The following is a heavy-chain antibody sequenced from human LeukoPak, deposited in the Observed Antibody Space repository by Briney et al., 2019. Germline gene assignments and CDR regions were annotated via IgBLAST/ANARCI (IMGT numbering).Heavy chain of an antibody. CDR1: GFTFSNSA. D-gene: IGHD1-26*01. Sequence: EASVKVSCKASGFTFSNSAIQWVRQARGQRLEWRGWIIVGSGRTHYAQNLQERLTITRDMSTNTAYMELSSLRSEDTAVYYCAAELYSGTYGRCCSFAFWGQGTPVTVSS. J-gene: IGHJ4*02. CDR3: AAELYSGTYGRCCSFAF. V-gene: IGHV1-58*02. CDR2: IIVGSGRT.